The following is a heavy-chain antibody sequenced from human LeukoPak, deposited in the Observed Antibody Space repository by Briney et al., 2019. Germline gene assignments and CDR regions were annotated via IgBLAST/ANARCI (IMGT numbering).Heavy chain of an antibody. CDR1: KFTVSDSY. CDR2: ISSTSSHT. Sequence: GGSLRLSCAASKFTVSDSYMSWIRQAPGKGLEWVSIISSTSSHTEYADSVKGRFTISRDNSKNTLSLQMNSLRAEDTAVYYCAKDRSGSSPFDYWGQGTLVTVSS. J-gene: IGHJ4*02. V-gene: IGHV3-11*06. CDR3: AKDRSGSSPFDY. D-gene: IGHD3-16*02.